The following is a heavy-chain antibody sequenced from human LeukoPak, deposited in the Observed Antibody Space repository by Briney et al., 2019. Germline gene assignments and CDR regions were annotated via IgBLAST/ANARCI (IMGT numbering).Heavy chain of an antibody. D-gene: IGHD6-19*01. CDR3: ASLAVAGSLNDY. Sequence: ASVKVSCXASGYTFTGYYMHWVRRAPGQGLEWMGRINPNSGGTNYAQKFQGRVTMTRDTSISTAYMELSRLRSDDTAVYYCASLAVAGSLNDYWGQGTLVTVSS. V-gene: IGHV1-2*06. J-gene: IGHJ4*02. CDR1: GYTFTGYY. CDR2: INPNSGGT.